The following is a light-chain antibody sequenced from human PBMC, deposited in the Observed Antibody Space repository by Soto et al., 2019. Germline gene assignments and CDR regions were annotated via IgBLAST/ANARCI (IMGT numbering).Light chain of an antibody. CDR2: DAS. CDR1: QSISSW. Sequence: MTQSPSTLSASVGDRVPITCRASQSISSWLAWYQQKPGKAPKLLIYDASSLESGVPSRFSGSGSGTEFTLTISSLQPDDFATYYCQQYNSYSWTFGQGTKVDI. J-gene: IGKJ1*01. V-gene: IGKV1-5*01. CDR3: QQYNSYSWT.